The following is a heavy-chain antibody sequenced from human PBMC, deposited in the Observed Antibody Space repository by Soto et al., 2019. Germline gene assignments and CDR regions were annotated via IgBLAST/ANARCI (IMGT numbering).Heavy chain of an antibody. D-gene: IGHD5-18*01. J-gene: IGHJ4*02. CDR3: ARDRSSDTAMVEYYFDY. Sequence: GGSLILSCAASGFTFSSYGMHWVRQAPGKGLEWVAVIWYDGSNKYYADSVKGRFTISRDNSKNTLYLQMNSLRAEDTAVYYCARDRSSDTAMVEYYFDYWGQGTLVTVSS. V-gene: IGHV3-33*01. CDR1: GFTFSSYG. CDR2: IWYDGSNK.